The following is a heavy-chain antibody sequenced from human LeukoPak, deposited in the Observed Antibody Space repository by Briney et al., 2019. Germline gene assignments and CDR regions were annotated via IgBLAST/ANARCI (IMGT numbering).Heavy chain of an antibody. Sequence: SETLSLTCTVSGASVSRNWWSWVRQPPGKGLEWIGEIHHSGGTNYNPSLKSRVTMSLDNSNNHFSLKLSSVTAADTAVYYCARATTFIAFDIWGQGTMVTVSS. J-gene: IGHJ3*02. CDR3: ARATTFIAFDI. CDR2: IHHSGGT. V-gene: IGHV4-4*02. CDR1: GASVSRNW. D-gene: IGHD4-17*01.